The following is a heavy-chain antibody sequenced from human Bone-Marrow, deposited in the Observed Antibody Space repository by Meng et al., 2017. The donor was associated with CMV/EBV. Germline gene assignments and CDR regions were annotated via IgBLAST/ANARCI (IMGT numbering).Heavy chain of an antibody. J-gene: IGHJ4*02. D-gene: IGHD6-6*01. Sequence: SETLSLTCTVSGGSISSSSYYWGWIRQPPGKGLEWIGSIYYSGSTYYNPSLKSRVTISVDTSKNQFSLKLSSVTAADTAVYYCASSRYSSSSWFDYWGQGTPVTVSS. CDR2: IYYSGST. V-gene: IGHV4-39*01. CDR1: GGSISSSSYY. CDR3: ASSRYSSSSWFDY.